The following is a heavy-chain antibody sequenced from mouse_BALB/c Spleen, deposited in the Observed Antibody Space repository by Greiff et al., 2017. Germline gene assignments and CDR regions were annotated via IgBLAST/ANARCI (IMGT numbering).Heavy chain of an antibody. D-gene: IGHD2-14*01. J-gene: IGHJ4*01. CDR3: ARRDYRYAMDY. Sequence: QVQLQQSGPELVRPGASVKMSCKATGYTFSSYWIEWVKQRPGHGLEWIGEILPGSGSTNYNEKFKGKATFTADTSSNTAYMQLSSLTSEDSAVYYCARRDYRYAMDYWGQGTSVTVSS. CDR1: GYTFSSYW. CDR2: ILPGSGST. V-gene: IGHV1-9*01.